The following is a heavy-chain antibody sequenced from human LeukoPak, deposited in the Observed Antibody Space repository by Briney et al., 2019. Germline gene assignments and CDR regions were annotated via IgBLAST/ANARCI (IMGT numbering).Heavy chain of an antibody. Sequence: ASVKVSCKASGYTFTSYGISWVRQAPGQGLEGTGWMSAYNGNTNYAQKLQGRVTMTTDTSTSTAYMELRSLRSDDTAVYYCARPSSPQKWLSDSDAFDIWGQGTMVTVSS. CDR2: MSAYNGNT. CDR3: ARPSSPQKWLSDSDAFDI. D-gene: IGHD3-22*01. J-gene: IGHJ3*02. V-gene: IGHV1-18*01. CDR1: GYTFTSYG.